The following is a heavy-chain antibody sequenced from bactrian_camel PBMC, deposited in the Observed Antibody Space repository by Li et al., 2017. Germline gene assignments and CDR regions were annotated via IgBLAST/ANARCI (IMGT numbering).Heavy chain of an antibody. CDR3: AVKVDCISWSPSRSLRPWEYNT. J-gene: IGHJ4*01. CDR2: IYSDGTYT. Sequence: HVQLVESGGGLVQPGGSLRLSCAASGFTFSNYYMTWVRQAPGKGLEWVSSIYSDGTYTYYADSVKGRFTISRDNAKNTLYLQMNSLKPEDTAMYYCAVKVDCISWSPSRSLRPWEYNTWGQGTQVTVS. CDR1: GFTFSNYY. V-gene: IGHV3S6*01. D-gene: IGHD3*01.